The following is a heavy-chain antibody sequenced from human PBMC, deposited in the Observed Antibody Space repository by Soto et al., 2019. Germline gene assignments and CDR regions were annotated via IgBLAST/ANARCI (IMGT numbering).Heavy chain of an antibody. V-gene: IGHV4-30-2*01. J-gene: IGHJ4*02. CDR2: IYHSGST. Sequence: QLQLQESGSGLVKPSQTLSLTCAVSGGSISSGGYSWSWIRQPPGKGLEWVGYIYHSGSTYYNPSLKSRVTISVDRSKNQFSLKLSSVTAADTAVHFCARSSTTVTTLDYWGQGTLVTVSS. CDR3: ARSSTTVTTLDY. D-gene: IGHD1-1*01. CDR1: GGSISSGGYS.